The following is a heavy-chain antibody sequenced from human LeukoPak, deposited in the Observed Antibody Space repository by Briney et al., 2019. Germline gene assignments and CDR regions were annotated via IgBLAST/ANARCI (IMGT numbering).Heavy chain of an antibody. CDR3: AKRWYYGSGYGMDV. CDR1: GFTFSSYA. D-gene: IGHD3-10*01. Sequence: GGSLRLSCAASGFTFSSYAMSWARQAPGKGLEWVSAISGSGGSTYYADSVKGRFTISRDNSKNTLYLQMNSLRAEDTAVYYCAKRWYYGSGYGMDVWGQGTTVTVSS. J-gene: IGHJ6*02. CDR2: ISGSGGST. V-gene: IGHV3-23*01.